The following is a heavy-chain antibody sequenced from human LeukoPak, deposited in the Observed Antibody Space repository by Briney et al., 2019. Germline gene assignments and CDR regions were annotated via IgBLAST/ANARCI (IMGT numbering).Heavy chain of an antibody. V-gene: IGHV3-48*03. J-gene: IGHJ5*02. CDR1: GFTFSSYE. D-gene: IGHD2-21*01. CDR3: VRDRGGAYSGDNLFDP. Sequence: PGGSLRLPCAASGFTFSSYEMNWVRQAPGKGLEWLSYIIGSGSTTQYADSVRDRFTISRDNDKNAVYLQMNSLRADDTAIYYCVRDRGGAYSGDNLFDPWGQGTLVTVSS. CDR2: IIGSGSTT.